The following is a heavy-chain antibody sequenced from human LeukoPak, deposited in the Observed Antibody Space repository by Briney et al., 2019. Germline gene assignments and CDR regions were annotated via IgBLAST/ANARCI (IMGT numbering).Heavy chain of an antibody. CDR3: ARVLGWFGVIEYYYYYGMYV. Sequence: PSETLSLTCTVSGGSFSNGDYHWHWIRQPPGKGLEWIGHIYYSGSTHYNPSLKSRVSISIDTSKNQFSLKLSSVTAADTAVYYCARVLGWFGVIEYYYYYGMYVWGQGTTGTVSS. V-gene: IGHV4-30-4*01. CDR2: IYYSGST. J-gene: IGHJ6*02. CDR1: GGSFSNGDYH. D-gene: IGHD3-10*01.